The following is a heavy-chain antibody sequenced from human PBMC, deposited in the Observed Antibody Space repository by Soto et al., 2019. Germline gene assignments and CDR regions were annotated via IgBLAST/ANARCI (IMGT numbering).Heavy chain of an antibody. CDR2: IDGSGGIT. CDR3: VKNSGWFNT. CDR1: GFTFGTTD. V-gene: IGHV3-23*01. D-gene: IGHD3-10*01. Sequence: LRLSCAASGFTFGTTDMSVVRQAPGEGLEWVSTIDGSGGITYYADSVKGRFTISRDNPRNTVYLQMNSLRGDDTALYYCVKNSGWFNTWGQGALVTVSS. J-gene: IGHJ5*02.